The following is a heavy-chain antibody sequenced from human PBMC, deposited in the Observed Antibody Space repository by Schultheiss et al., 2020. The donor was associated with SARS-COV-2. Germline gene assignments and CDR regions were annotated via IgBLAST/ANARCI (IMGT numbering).Heavy chain of an antibody. J-gene: IGHJ4*02. D-gene: IGHD3-10*01. CDR2: ISSSSSYI. V-gene: IGHV3-21*01. Sequence: GGSLRLSCAASGFTFSSYAMHWVRQAPGKGLEWVSSISSSSSYIYYADSVKGRFTISRDNAKNSLYLQMNSLRAEDTAVYYCARDKDYYPLDYWGQGTLVTVSS. CDR3: ARDKDYYPLDY. CDR1: GFTFSSYA.